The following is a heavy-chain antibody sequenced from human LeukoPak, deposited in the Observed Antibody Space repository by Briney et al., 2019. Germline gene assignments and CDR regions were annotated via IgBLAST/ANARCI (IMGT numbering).Heavy chain of an antibody. CDR1: GYTFSDFS. J-gene: IGHJ4*02. CDR3: VRLRRNDDRSGYYYYYDY. CDR2: ISVRSNYR. V-gene: IGHV3-21*01. Sequence: GGSLTLSCAASGYTFSDFSVNWVRQAPGKGLEWVSSISVRSNYRYYADSVRGRFTISRGAARDSLFLQMNRLRAEDTAVYFCVRLRRNDDRSGYYYYYDYWGQGTLVTVSS. D-gene: IGHD3-22*01.